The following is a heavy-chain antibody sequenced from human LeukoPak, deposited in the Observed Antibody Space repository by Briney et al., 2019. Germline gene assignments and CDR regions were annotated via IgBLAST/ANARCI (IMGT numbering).Heavy chain of an antibody. J-gene: IGHJ4*02. CDR2: ISSSSSTI. V-gene: IGHV3-48*01. CDR3: ARGKQWLNY. CDR1: GFTFSSYW. Sequence: PGGSLRLSCAASGFTFSSYWMSWVRQAPGKGLEWGSYISSSSSTIYYADSVKGRFTISRDNAKNSLYLQMNSLRAEDTAVYYCARGKQWLNYWGQGTLVTVSS. D-gene: IGHD6-19*01.